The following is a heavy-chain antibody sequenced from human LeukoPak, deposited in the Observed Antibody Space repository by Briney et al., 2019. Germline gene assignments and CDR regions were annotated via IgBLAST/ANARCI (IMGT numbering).Heavy chain of an antibody. CDR1: GGTFSSYA. CDR2: IIPIFGTA. J-gene: IGHJ5*02. Sequence: SVKVSCKASGGTFSSYAISWVRQAPGQGLEWMGGIIPIFGTANYAQKFQGRVTITTDESTSTAYMELSSLRSEDTAVYYCARGSGGYNWFDPWGQGTLVTLSS. D-gene: IGHD6-25*01. V-gene: IGHV1-69*05. CDR3: ARGSGGYNWFDP.